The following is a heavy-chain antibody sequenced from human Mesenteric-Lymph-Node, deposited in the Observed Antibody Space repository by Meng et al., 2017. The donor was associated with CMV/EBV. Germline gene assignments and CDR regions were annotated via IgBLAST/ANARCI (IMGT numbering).Heavy chain of an antibody. CDR1: GGSISSYY. CDR3: ARLKYYYDSSGYYYFDY. V-gene: IGHV4-59*08. J-gene: IGHJ4*02. CDR2: IYYSGST. Sequence: SETLSLTCTVSGGSISSYYWSWIRQPPGKGLEWIGYIYYSGSTNYNPSLKSRVTISVDTSKNQFSLKLSSVTAADTAVYYCARLKYYYDSSGYYYFDYWGQGTLVTVSS. D-gene: IGHD3-22*01.